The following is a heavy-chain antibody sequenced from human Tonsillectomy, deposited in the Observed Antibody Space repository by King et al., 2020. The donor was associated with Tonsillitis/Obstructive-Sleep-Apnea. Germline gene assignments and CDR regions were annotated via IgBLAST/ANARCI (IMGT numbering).Heavy chain of an antibody. Sequence: QLVQSGAEVKKPGASVKVSCKASGYTFTSYGISWVRLAPGQGLEWMGWISAYNCNTNYAQNLQGRVTMTTDTSTSTAYMELRSLRSDDTAVYYCARDRGLWFGEFPNWFDPWGQGTLVTVSS. CDR2: ISAYNCNT. V-gene: IGHV1-18*01. CDR3: ARDRGLWFGEFPNWFDP. CDR1: GYTFTSYG. J-gene: IGHJ5*02. D-gene: IGHD3-10*01.